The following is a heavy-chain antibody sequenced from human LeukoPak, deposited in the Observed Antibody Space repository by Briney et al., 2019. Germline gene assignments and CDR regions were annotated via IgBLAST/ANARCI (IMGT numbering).Heavy chain of an antibody. CDR2: INHSGST. V-gene: IGHV4-34*01. D-gene: IGHD2/OR15-2a*01. CDR1: GGSFSGYY. Sequence: SETLSLTCAVYGGSFSGYYWSWIRQPPGKGLEWIGEINHSGSTNYNPSLKSRVTISVDTSKNQFSLKLSSVTAADTAVYYCARYFPGYYYYYYGVDVWGQGTTVTVSS. J-gene: IGHJ6*02. CDR3: ARYFPGYYYYYYGVDV.